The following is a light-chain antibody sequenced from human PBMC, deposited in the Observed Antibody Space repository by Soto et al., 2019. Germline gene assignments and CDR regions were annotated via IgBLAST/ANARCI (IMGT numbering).Light chain of an antibody. CDR3: SSYTSSSTLYV. V-gene: IGLV2-14*01. J-gene: IGLJ1*01. CDR1: SSDVGDYNY. Sequence: QSVLTQPASVSGSPGQSITISCTGTSSDVGDYNYVSWYQQHPGKAPKLMIYEVSNRPSGISNRFSGSKSGNTASLTISGLQAEDEADYYCSSYTSSSTLYVFGTGTKVT. CDR2: EVS.